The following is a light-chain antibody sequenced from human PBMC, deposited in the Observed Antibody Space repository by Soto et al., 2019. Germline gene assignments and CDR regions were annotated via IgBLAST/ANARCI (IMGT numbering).Light chain of an antibody. Sequence: EVVMTQSPDTLSVSPGERATLSCRASQSVSTNLAWYQQKLGQAPRLLIYGASSRATGIPDRFSGSGSGTDFTLTISRLEPEDFAVYYCQQYVSSPRTFGQGTKVDI. CDR3: QQYVSSPRT. CDR2: GAS. J-gene: IGKJ1*01. CDR1: QSVSTN. V-gene: IGKV3-20*01.